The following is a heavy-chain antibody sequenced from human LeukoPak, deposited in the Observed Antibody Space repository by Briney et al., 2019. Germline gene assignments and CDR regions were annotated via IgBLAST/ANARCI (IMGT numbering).Heavy chain of an antibody. CDR3: TKRDSQNFFEY. V-gene: IGHV3-23*01. CDR1: GFPFSSYA. Sequence: GGSLRLSCAASGFPFSSYAMGWVRQAPGKGLEWVSTSGRAGGTYYVDSVKGRFTTSRDNSRNTLYLHMNGLRAEDTAVYYCTKRDSQNFFEYWGQGTLVTVSS. CDR2: SGRAGGT. J-gene: IGHJ4*02. D-gene: IGHD2-15*01.